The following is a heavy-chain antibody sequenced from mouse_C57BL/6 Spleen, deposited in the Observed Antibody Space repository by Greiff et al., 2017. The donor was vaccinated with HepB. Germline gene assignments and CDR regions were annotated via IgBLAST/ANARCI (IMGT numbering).Heavy chain of an antibody. CDR3: ARRYSSGQAWFAY. V-gene: IGHV1-61*01. Sequence: QVHVKQPGAELVRPGSSVKLSCKASGYTFTSYWMDWVKQRPGQGLEWIGNIYPSDSETHYNQKFKDKATLTVDKSSSTAYMQLSSLTSEDSAVYDCARRYSSGQAWFAYWGQGTLVTVSA. CDR2: IYPSDSET. J-gene: IGHJ3*01. CDR1: GYTFTSYW. D-gene: IGHD3-2*02.